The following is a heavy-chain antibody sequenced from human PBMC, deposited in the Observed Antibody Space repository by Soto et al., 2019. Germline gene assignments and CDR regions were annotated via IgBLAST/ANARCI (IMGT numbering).Heavy chain of an antibody. J-gene: IGHJ4*02. CDR3: ATVYCSSTSCPTKDFDY. V-gene: IGHV3-23*01. Sequence: TGGSLRLSCAASGFTFSSYAMSWVRQAPGKGLEWVSAISGSGGSTYYADSVKGRFTISRDNSKNTLYLQMNSLRAEDTAVYYCATVYCSSTSCPTKDFDYWGQGTLVTVSS. CDR2: ISGSGGST. D-gene: IGHD2-2*01. CDR1: GFTFSSYA.